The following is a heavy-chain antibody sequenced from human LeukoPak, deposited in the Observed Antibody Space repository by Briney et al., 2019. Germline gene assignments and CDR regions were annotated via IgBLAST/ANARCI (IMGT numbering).Heavy chain of an antibody. Sequence: SESLSLTCTVSVGSISNNDWSWFRQPPWKGLEWIGYIYYSGSTNYNPSLKSRVTISVDTSKSQFSLKLSSVTAADTAVYYCASHKGFWGQGTLVTVSS. J-gene: IGHJ4*02. CDR1: VGSISNND. CDR2: IYYSGST. V-gene: IGHV4-59*01. CDR3: ASHKGF.